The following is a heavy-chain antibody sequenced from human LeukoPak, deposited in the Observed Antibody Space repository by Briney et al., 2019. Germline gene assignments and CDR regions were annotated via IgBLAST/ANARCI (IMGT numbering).Heavy chain of an antibody. CDR2: INHSGST. D-gene: IGHD2-21*01. V-gene: IGHV4-34*01. CDR1: GGSFSGYY. J-gene: IGHJ3*02. CDR3: ARGRILWSADDAFDI. Sequence: SETLSLTCAVYGGSFSGYYWSWIRQPPGKGLEWIGEINHSGSTNYNPSLKSRVTISVDTSKNQFSLKLSSVTAADTAVYYCARGRILWSADDAFDIWGQGTMVTVSS.